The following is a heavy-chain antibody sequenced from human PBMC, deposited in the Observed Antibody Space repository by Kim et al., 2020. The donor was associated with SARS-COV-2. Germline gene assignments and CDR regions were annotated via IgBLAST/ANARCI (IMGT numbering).Heavy chain of an antibody. J-gene: IGHJ6*02. Sequence: GGSLRLSCAASGFTFDDYAMHWVRQAPGKGLEWVSGISWNSGSIGYADSVKGRFTISRDNAKNSLYLQMNSLRAEDTALYYCAKVDTWFGELFSYGMDVWGQGTTVTVSS. CDR1: GFTFDDYA. CDR2: ISWNSGSI. CDR3: AKVDTWFGELFSYGMDV. V-gene: IGHV3-9*01. D-gene: IGHD3-10*01.